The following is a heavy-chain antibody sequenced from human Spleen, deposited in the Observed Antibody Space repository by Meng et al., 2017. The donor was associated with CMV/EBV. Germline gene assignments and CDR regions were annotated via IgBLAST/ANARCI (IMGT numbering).Heavy chain of an antibody. CDR1: GFTFSSYT. D-gene: IGHD6-19*01. CDR2: ISSAGSHI. V-gene: IGHV3-21*01. Sequence: GETLKLPCSTSGFTFSSYTKNWVRQAPGKGLDWVSTISSAGSHIYYEDSVKGRFTIFRDNANNSLYLQMNSLRFDDTAVYYCARWYSSGWYALEYWGQGTLVTVSS. J-gene: IGHJ4*02. CDR3: ARWYSSGWYALEY.